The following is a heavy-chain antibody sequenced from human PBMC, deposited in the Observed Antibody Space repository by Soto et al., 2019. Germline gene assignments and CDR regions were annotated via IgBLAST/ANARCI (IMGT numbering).Heavy chain of an antibody. J-gene: IGHJ4*02. D-gene: IGHD5-18*01. V-gene: IGHV4-61*01. CDR2: ISSSGRT. CDR3: ARDIRGYSRAFDY. Sequence: TSETLSLTCSVSGDSVNSDSYYWTWIRQPPGKGLEWIGYISSSGRTNYNPSLKSRVTISLDTSSNQFSLELTSVTAADTAIYYCARDIRGYSRAFDYWGQGTLVTVSS. CDR1: GDSVNSDSYY.